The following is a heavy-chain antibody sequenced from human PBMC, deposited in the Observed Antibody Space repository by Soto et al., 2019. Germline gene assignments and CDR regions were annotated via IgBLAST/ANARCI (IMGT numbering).Heavy chain of an antibody. CDR2: IYSGGST. Sequence: GGSLRLSCAASGFTVSSNYMSWVRQAPGKGLEWVSVIYSGGSTYYADSVKGRFTISRDNSKNTLYLQMNSLRAEDTAVYYCASTRLAARRRLDAFDIWGQGTMVTVSS. J-gene: IGHJ3*02. CDR1: GFTVSSNY. V-gene: IGHV3-53*01. CDR3: ASTRLAARRRLDAFDI. D-gene: IGHD6-6*01.